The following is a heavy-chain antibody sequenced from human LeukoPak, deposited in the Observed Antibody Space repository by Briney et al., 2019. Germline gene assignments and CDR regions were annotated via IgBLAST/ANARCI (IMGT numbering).Heavy chain of an antibody. Sequence: PSETLSLTCTVSGGSISSYYWSWIRQPPGKGLEWIGYIYYSGSTNYNPSLKSRVTISVDTSKNQFSLKLSSVTAADTAVYYCARGDNYGYYYDSSGYNWFNPWGQGTLVTVSS. CDR1: GGSISSYY. CDR2: IYYSGST. V-gene: IGHV4-59*01. D-gene: IGHD3-22*01. CDR3: ARGDNYGYYYDSSGYNWFNP. J-gene: IGHJ5*02.